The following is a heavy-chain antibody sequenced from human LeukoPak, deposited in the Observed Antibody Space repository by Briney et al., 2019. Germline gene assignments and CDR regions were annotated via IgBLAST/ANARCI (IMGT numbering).Heavy chain of an antibody. CDR3: ARTIVDGGTNF. D-gene: IGHD2/OR15-2a*01. CDR1: GYTFTGYY. V-gene: IGHV1-46*01. Sequence: ASVKVSCKASGYTFTGYYIHWMRQAPGQGLEWMGKINPSGGGTSYAQKFQGRVTMTRDTSTGTVYMELSSLRSEDTAVYYCARTIVDGGTNFWGQGTLVTVSS. CDR2: INPSGGGT. J-gene: IGHJ4*02.